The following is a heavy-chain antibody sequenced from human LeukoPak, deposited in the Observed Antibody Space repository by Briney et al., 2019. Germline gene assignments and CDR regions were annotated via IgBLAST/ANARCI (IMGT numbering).Heavy chain of an antibody. CDR3: ARVASDSSGWYHFDY. J-gene: IGHJ4*02. V-gene: IGHV3-7*05. Sequence: GGSLRLSCAASGFTFSSFWMTWVRQAPGKGPEWVAYTKQDGSDKYYLDSVKGRFTISRDNAQNSLYLQMNSLTTEDTAVYYCARVASDSSGWYHFDYWGQGTLVTVSS. D-gene: IGHD6-19*01. CDR1: GFTFSSFW. CDR2: TKQDGSDK.